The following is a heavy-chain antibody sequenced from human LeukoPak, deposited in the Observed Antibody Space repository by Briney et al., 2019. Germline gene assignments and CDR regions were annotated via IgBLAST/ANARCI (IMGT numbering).Heavy chain of an antibody. Sequence: PSETLSLTCAVYGGSFSGYYWSWIRQPPGKGLEWIGEINHSGSTNYNPSLKSRVTISVDTSKNQFSLKLSSVTAADTAVYYCARGTRRTYYDFWSGYTYFDYWGQGTLVTVSS. J-gene: IGHJ4*02. CDR2: INHSGST. V-gene: IGHV4-34*01. CDR3: ARGTRRTYYDFWSGYTYFDY. CDR1: GGSFSGYY. D-gene: IGHD3-3*01.